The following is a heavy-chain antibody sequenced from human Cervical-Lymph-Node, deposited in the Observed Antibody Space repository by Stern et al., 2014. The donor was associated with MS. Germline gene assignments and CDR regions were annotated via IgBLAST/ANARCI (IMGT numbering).Heavy chain of an antibody. CDR1: GFTFSTFS. CDR2: ISSSSSNM. Sequence: EVQLVESGGGLVQPGGSLRLSCAASGFTFSTFSMNWVRQAPGKGLEWVSYISSSSSNMDYADSVKGRFTISRDNAKTSLYLQMNSLRDEDTAVYFCARGHGMDVWGQGTTVTVSS. J-gene: IGHJ6*02. CDR3: ARGHGMDV. V-gene: IGHV3-48*02.